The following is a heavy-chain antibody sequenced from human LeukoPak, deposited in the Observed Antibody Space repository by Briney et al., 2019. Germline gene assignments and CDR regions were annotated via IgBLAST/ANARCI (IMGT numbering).Heavy chain of an antibody. CDR2: ISSSSSTI. Sequence: PGGSLRLSCAASGFTFSSYSMNWVRQAPGKGLEWVSYISSSSSTIYYADSVKGRFTISRDNAKNSLYLQMNSLRAEDTAVYYCARMGRVPAARWFDPWGQGTLVTVSS. CDR3: ARMGRVPAARWFDP. D-gene: IGHD2-2*01. V-gene: IGHV3-48*01. CDR1: GFTFSSYS. J-gene: IGHJ5*02.